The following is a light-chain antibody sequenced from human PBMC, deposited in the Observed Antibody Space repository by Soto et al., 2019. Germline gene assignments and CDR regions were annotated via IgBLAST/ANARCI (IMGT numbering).Light chain of an antibody. V-gene: IGLV3-21*02. J-gene: IGLJ1*01. Sequence: SYELTQPPSVSVAPGQTARITCGGNNIGSKSVHWYQQKPGQAPVLVVYDDSARPSGIPERFSGSNSGNTATLTISRVEAGDEADYYCQVWDGSTDHYVFGTGTKLTVL. CDR2: DDS. CDR1: NIGSKS. CDR3: QVWDGSTDHYV.